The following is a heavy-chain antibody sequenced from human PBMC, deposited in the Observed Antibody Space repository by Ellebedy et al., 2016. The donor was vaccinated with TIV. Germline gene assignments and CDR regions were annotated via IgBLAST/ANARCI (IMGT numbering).Heavy chain of an antibody. Sequence: PGGSLRLSCAASGFTFNSYTMNWVRQAPGKGLEWVSSISGSRTYIYYTDSVKGRFTISRDNAKNSLYLQMNSLRAEDTAVYYCARDSIGFGKVYWGQGTLVTVSS. CDR3: ARDSIGFGKVY. J-gene: IGHJ4*02. CDR1: GFTFNSYT. D-gene: IGHD3-10*01. V-gene: IGHV3-21*01. CDR2: ISGSRTYI.